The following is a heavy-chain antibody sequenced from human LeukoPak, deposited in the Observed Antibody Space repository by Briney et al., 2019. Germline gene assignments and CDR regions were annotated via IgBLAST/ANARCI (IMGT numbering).Heavy chain of an antibody. CDR1: GSTFSSYD. J-gene: IGHJ4*02. Sequence: GGSLRLSCAASGSTFSSYDINWVRQAPGKGLEWVAFIRYDESNKYYADSVEGRFTISRDNSKNTLYLQMNSLRAEDTAVYFCARRSGVAVAGAFDYWGQGTLVTVSS. CDR2: IRYDESNK. D-gene: IGHD6-19*01. V-gene: IGHV3-30*02. CDR3: ARRSGVAVAGAFDY.